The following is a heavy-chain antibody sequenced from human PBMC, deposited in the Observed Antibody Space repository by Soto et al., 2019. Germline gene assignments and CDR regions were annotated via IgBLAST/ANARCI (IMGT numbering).Heavy chain of an antibody. CDR1: GGTFSSYT. CDR2: IIPILGIG. D-gene: IGHD3-10*01. Sequence: QVQLVQSGAEVKKPGSSVKVSCKASGGTFSSYTISWVRQAPGQGLEWMGRIIPILGIGNYAQKFQGRVTITADKSTSTAYMELSSLRSEDTAVYYCAREPHPARITMVRGVIIEGDYWGQGTLVTVSS. CDR3: AREPHPARITMVRGVIIEGDY. V-gene: IGHV1-69*08. J-gene: IGHJ4*02.